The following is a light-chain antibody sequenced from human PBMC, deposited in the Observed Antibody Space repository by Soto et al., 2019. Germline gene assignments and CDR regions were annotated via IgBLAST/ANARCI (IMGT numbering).Light chain of an antibody. CDR1: IRDIGAYNY. Sequence: QSVLTQPASVSGSLGQSITMSCTGSIRDIGAYNYVSWYQQHPGKAPKVMIYEVSYRPPGVSSRFSASKSGNTASLTISGVQAEDEADYYCCSYAGTTTWVFGGGTKLTVL. CDR3: CSYAGTTTWV. CDR2: EVS. V-gene: IGLV2-23*02. J-gene: IGLJ2*01.